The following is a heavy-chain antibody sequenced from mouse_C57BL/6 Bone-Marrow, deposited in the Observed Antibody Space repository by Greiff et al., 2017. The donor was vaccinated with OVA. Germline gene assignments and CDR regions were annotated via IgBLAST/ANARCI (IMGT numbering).Heavy chain of an antibody. CDR2: IYPGSGNT. D-gene: IGHD1-1*01. Sequence: QVQLKESGPELVKPGASVKISCKASGYSFTSYYIHWVKQRPGQGLEWIGWIYPGSGNTKYNEKFKGKATLTADTSSSTAYMQLSSLTSEDSAVYYCAHYYGSSVGAMDYWGQGTSVTVSS. J-gene: IGHJ4*01. CDR3: AHYYGSSVGAMDY. V-gene: IGHV1-66*01. CDR1: GYSFTSYY.